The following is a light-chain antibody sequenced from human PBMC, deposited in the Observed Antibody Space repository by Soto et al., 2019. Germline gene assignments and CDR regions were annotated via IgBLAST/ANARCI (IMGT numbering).Light chain of an antibody. J-gene: IGKJ3*01. Sequence: EIVLTQSPVTLSLSPGEKATLSCSASQSLDTYTLAWYQQKPGQAPRLLIYGASTRAAAIPDRFIGSGSGTDFALTISRLEPEDFAVYYCQKYAESPLTFGPGTKVDIK. CDR3: QKYAESPLT. CDR1: QSLDTYT. V-gene: IGKV3-20*01. CDR2: GAS.